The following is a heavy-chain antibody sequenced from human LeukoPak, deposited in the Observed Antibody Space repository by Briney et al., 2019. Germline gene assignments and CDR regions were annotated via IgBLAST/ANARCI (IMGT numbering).Heavy chain of an antibody. CDR2: INHSGST. J-gene: IGHJ4*02. Sequence: NPSETLSLTCAVYGGSFSGYYWSWIRQPPGKGLEWIGEINHSGSTNYNPSLKSRVTLSVDTSKNQFSLKLSSVTAADTAVYYCARAGYSRYFDYWGQGTLVTVSS. D-gene: IGHD6-13*01. CDR3: ARAGYSRYFDY. V-gene: IGHV4-34*01. CDR1: GGSFSGYY.